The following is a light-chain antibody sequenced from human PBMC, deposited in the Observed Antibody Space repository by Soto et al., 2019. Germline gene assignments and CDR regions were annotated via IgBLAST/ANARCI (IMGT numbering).Light chain of an antibody. CDR1: QSINSW. Sequence: DIQMTQSPSTLSASVGDRVTITCRASQSINSWLAWYQQKPGKAPKLLIYKASSLESGVPSRFSGSGSGKEFTLTISSLQPDDFATYYCQQYNSYWTFGQGTKVEIK. CDR2: KAS. J-gene: IGKJ1*01. CDR3: QQYNSYWT. V-gene: IGKV1-5*03.